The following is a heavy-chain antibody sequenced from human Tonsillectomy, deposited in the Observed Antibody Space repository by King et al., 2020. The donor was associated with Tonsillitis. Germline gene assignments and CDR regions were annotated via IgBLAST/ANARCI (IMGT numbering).Heavy chain of an antibody. CDR3: ASVDNWNFAAGFDY. Sequence: QVQLQESGPGLVKPSESLSLTCTVSGGAISISSDFWCWFRQPPGKGLAWIGSICYIGSPSYNPSPKIRVTISVDTSKNQFSLKLRSVSAADTAVYYCASVDNWNFAAGFDYWGQGTLVTVSS. CDR2: ICYIGSP. J-gene: IGHJ4*02. D-gene: IGHD1-1*01. V-gene: IGHV4-39*01. CDR1: GGAISISSDF.